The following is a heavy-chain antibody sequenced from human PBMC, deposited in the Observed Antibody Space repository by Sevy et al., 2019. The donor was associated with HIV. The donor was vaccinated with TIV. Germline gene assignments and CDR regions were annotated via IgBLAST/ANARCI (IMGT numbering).Heavy chain of an antibody. CDR3: ARNLDYYASGPPDS. J-gene: IGHJ4*02. CDR1: GFTFSYYN. Sequence: GGSLRLSCAASGFTFSYYNMNWVRQAPGKGLEWVSSISSGSSYIFSVDSVKGRFTNSRDNAMDARFLQMNSLRAEDTAVYYCARNLDYYASGPPDSWGRGTLVTVSS. V-gene: IGHV3-21*01. D-gene: IGHD3-10*01. CDR2: ISSGSSYI.